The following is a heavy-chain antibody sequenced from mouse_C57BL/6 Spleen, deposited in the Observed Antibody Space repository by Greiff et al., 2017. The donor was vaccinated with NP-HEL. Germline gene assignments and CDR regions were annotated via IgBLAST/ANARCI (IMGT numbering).Heavy chain of an antibody. CDR2: ISDGGSYT. J-gene: IGHJ2*01. CDR1: GFTFSSYA. Sequence: EVMLVESGGGLVKPGGSLKLSCAASGFTFSSYAMSWVRQTPEKRLEWVATISDGGSYTYYPDNVKGRFTISRDNAKNNLYLQMSHLKSEDTAMYYCARGENDYEMDYWGLGTTLTVSS. D-gene: IGHD2-4*01. V-gene: IGHV5-4*03. CDR3: ARGENDYEMDY.